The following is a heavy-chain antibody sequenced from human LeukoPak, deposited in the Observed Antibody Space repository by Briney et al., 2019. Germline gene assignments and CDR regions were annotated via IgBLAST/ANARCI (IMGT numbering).Heavy chain of an antibody. CDR2: ISGSGGST. Sequence: GGSLRLSCAASGFTFSDYYMSWIRQAPGKGLEWVSAISGSGGSTYYADSVKGRFTISRDNSKNTLYLQMNSLRAEDTAVYYCASSAYYYDSSGSLDYWGQGTLVTVSS. J-gene: IGHJ4*02. D-gene: IGHD3-22*01. CDR1: GFTFSDYY. CDR3: ASSAYYYDSSGSLDY. V-gene: IGHV3-23*01.